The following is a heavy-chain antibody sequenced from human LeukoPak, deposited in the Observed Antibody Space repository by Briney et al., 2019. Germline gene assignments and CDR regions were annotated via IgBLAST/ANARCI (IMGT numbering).Heavy chain of an antibody. J-gene: IGHJ4*02. CDR2: ISYDGSNK. CDR1: GFTFDDYG. V-gene: IGHV3-30*18. CDR3: AKAGDRGYFDY. D-gene: IGHD4-17*01. Sequence: GGSLRLSRAASGFTFDDYGMHWVRQAPGKGLEWVAVISYDGSNKYYADSVKGRFTISRDNSKNTLYLQMNSLRAEDTAVYYCAKAGDRGYFDYWGQGTLVTVSS.